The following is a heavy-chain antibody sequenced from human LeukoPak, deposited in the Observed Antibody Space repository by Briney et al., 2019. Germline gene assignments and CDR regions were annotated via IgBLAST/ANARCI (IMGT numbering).Heavy chain of an antibody. CDR3: ARRAGYNPGDY. V-gene: IGHV1-2*02. CDR1: GYTFTGYY. D-gene: IGHD5-24*01. J-gene: IGHJ4*02. Sequence: ASVKVSCKASGYTFTGYYMYWVRQAPGQGLEWMGWINPNSGDTNYAQNFQGRVTMTRDTSISTAYMDLSRLRSDDTAVYYCARRAGYNPGDYWGQGNLVTVSS. CDR2: INPNSGDT.